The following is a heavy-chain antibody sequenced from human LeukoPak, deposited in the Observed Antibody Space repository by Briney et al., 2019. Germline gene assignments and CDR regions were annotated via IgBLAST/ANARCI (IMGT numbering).Heavy chain of an antibody. Sequence: GGSLRLSCAASGLTVSSSYMVWVRQAPGKGLEWVSVIYSGGSTNYADSVKGRFTISRDNSKNTLYLQLNSLRAEDTAVYYCTTHSGGFWGQGTLVTVSS. CDR1: GLTVSSSY. V-gene: IGHV3-66*01. CDR2: IYSGGST. J-gene: IGHJ4*02. CDR3: TTHSGGF. D-gene: IGHD4-23*01.